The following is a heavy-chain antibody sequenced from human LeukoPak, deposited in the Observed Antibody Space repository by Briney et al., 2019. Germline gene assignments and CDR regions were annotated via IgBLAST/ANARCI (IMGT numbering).Heavy chain of an antibody. V-gene: IGHV1-2*04. CDR1: GYTFAGYY. J-gene: IGHJ4*02. CDR3: ARALAPYGSGSYAFDY. Sequence: GASVKVSCKASGYTFAGYYMHWVRQAPGQGLEWMGWINPNSGGTNYAQKFQGWVTMTRDTSISTAYMELSRLRSDDTAVYYCARALAPYGSGSYAFDYWGQGTLVTVSS. D-gene: IGHD3-10*01. CDR2: INPNSGGT.